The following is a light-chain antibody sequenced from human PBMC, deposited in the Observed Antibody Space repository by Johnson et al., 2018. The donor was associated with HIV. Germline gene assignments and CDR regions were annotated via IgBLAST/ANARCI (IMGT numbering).Light chain of an antibody. Sequence: QSVLTQPPSVSAAPGQKVTISCSGSTSNIEDNSVSWYQLFPGTAPRLVIYDTIKRHSGIPDRFYGSKSGTSATLGITGLQPGDEADYYCGTWDSSLSADVFGPGTKVTVL. V-gene: IGLV1-51*01. J-gene: IGLJ1*01. CDR1: TSNIEDNS. CDR3: GTWDSSLSADV. CDR2: DTI.